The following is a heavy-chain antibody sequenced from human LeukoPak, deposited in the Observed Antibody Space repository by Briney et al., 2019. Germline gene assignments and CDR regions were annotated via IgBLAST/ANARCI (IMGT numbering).Heavy chain of an antibody. CDR2: INTDGSST. D-gene: IGHD3-3*01. Sequence: QPGGSLRLSCAASGFTFSSYWMHWVRQAPGKGLVWVSRINTDGSSTSYADSVKGRFTISRDNAKNTLYLQMNSLRAEDTAVYYCARDAGDNVLRFLEWRKWFDPWGQGTLVTVSS. CDR1: GFTFSSYW. J-gene: IGHJ5*02. V-gene: IGHV3-74*01. CDR3: ARDAGDNVLRFLEWRKWFDP.